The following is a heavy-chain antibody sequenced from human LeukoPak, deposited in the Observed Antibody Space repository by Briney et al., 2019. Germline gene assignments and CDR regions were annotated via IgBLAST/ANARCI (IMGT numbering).Heavy chain of an antibody. V-gene: IGHV3-48*01. D-gene: IGHD5-12*01. Sequence: GGSLRLSCAVSGLTFSSDSMNWVRKFPGKGLEWISYISSSSDIIYNADSVKGRFTISRDNAKNTLCLEMNSLIADDTAVDYFARARGGYSDYDWVCWGQGTLVTVSS. J-gene: IGHJ4*02. CDR1: GLTFSSDS. CDR3: ARARGGYSDYDWVC. CDR2: ISSSSDII.